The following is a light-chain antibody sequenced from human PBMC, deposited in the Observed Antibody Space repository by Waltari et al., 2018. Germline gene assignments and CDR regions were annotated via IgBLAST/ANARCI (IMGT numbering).Light chain of an antibody. CDR1: SSDAGNDNY. J-gene: IGLJ3*02. V-gene: IGLV2-11*01. CDR2: DVY. CDR3: CSYAGTYRWV. Sequence: QSALTQPRSVSGSPGQSVTISCTGTSSDAGNDNYVSWYQQYPGKAPKLMIADVYKRPSGVPDRFSGSKSGNTASLTISGLQTEDEADYYCCSYAGTYRWVFGGGTKLTVL.